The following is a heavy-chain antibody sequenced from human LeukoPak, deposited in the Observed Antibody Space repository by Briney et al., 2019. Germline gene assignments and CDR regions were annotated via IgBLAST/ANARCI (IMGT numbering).Heavy chain of an antibody. CDR2: IGSARRYI. Sequence: PGGSLRLSCAASGFTFRSYNMNWVRQAPGKGLEWVSSIGSARRYIYHADSVKGRFTISRDNAKNSLYLQMNSLRAEDTAVYYCARDAGFGSGSYHDYYYGMDVWGQGTTVTVSS. CDR1: GFTFRSYN. J-gene: IGHJ6*02. D-gene: IGHD3-10*01. CDR3: ARDAGFGSGSYHDYYYGMDV. V-gene: IGHV3-21*01.